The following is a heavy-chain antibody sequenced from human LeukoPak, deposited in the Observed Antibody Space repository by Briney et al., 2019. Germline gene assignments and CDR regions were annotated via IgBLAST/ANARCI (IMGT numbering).Heavy chain of an antibody. Sequence: GGSLRLSCAASGFTFDSHWMTWVRQAPGKGLEWVANIDEGGNKVYYAESVKGRSTISRDNAKNSVFLQMNSLRAEDTAVYYCVREWFLARYSWGQGALVTVSS. CDR2: IDEGGNKV. D-gene: IGHD3-10*01. V-gene: IGHV3-7*01. J-gene: IGHJ4*02. CDR1: GFTFDSHW. CDR3: VREWFLARYS.